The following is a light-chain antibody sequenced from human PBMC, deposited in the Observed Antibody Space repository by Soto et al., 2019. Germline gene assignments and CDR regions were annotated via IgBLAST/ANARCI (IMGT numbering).Light chain of an antibody. CDR1: SSDVGGYNY. CDR3: SSYTSSSTLV. CDR2: EVS. V-gene: IGLV2-14*01. Sequence: HSALTQPASVSGSPGQSITISCTGTSSDVGGYNYVSWYQQHPGKAPKLMLYEVSNRPSGVSNRFSGSKSGNTASLTISGLQAEDEADYYCSSYTSSSTLVFGTGTKVTVL. J-gene: IGLJ1*01.